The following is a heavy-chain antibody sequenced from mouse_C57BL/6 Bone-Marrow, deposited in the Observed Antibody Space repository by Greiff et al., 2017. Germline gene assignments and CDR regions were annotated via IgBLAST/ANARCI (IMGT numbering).Heavy chain of an antibody. Sequence: QVQLQQPGAELVMPGASVKLSCKASGYTFTSYWMHWVKQRPGQGLEWIGEIDPSDSYTNYNQKFQGKSTLTVDKSSSTAYMQLSSLTSEDSAVYYCAREGLTGTCWYFDVWGTGTTVTVSS. D-gene: IGHD4-1*01. CDR2: IDPSDSYT. CDR3: AREGLTGTCWYFDV. J-gene: IGHJ1*03. CDR1: GYTFTSYW. V-gene: IGHV1-69*01.